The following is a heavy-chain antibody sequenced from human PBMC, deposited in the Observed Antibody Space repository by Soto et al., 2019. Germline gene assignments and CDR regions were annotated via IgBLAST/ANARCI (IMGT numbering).Heavy chain of an antibody. V-gene: IGHV4-59*01. D-gene: IGHD6-13*01. J-gene: IGHJ5*02. CDR2: IYYSGST. CDR1: GGSISSYY. CDR3: AREGSSSWYPGGLDP. Sequence: SETLSLTCTVSGGSISSYYWSWIRQPPGKGLEWIGYIYYSGSTNYNPSLKSRVTISVDTSKNQFSLKLSSVTAADTAVYYCAREGSSSWYPGGLDPWGQGTLVTVSS.